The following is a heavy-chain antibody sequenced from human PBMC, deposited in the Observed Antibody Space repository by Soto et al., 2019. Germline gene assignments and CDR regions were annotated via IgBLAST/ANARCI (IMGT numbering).Heavy chain of an antibody. CDR2: IIPIFGTA. J-gene: IGHJ3*02. CDR3: ARDSSSSRAFDI. V-gene: IGHV1-69*13. Sequence: SVKVCCKASGCTFSSYAISWVRQAPGQGLEWMGGIIPIFGTANYAQKFQGRVTITADESTSTAYMELSSLRSEDTAVYYCARDSSSSRAFDIWGQGTMVTVSS. D-gene: IGHD6-6*01. CDR1: GCTFSSYA.